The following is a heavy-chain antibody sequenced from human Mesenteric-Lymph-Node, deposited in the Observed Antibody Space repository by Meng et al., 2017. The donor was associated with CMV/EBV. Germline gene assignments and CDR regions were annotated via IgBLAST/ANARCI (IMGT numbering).Heavy chain of an antibody. CDR2: IRYDGSNK. D-gene: IGHD2-21*02. V-gene: IGHV3-30*02. J-gene: IGHJ5*02. CDR1: GFTFSSYG. Sequence: GESLKISCAASGFTFSSYGMHWVRQAPGKGLEWVAFIRYDGSNKYYADSVKGRFTISRDNSKNTLYLQMNSLRAEDTAVYYCARALGAGDCSWGQGTLVTVSS. CDR3: ARALGAGDCS.